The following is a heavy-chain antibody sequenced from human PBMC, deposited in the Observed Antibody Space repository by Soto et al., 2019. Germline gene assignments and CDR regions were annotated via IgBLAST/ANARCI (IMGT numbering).Heavy chain of an antibody. Sequence: VKKPGSSVKVSCKASGGTFSSYAISWVRQAPGQGLEWMGGIIPIFGTANYAQKFQGRVTIPAYESTSTAYMELSSLRSEDTAVYYCARPGDPYYYDGMDVWGQGTTVTVSS. J-gene: IGHJ6*02. CDR2: IIPIFGTA. V-gene: IGHV1-69*01. CDR3: ARPGDPYYYDGMDV. CDR1: GGTFSSYA.